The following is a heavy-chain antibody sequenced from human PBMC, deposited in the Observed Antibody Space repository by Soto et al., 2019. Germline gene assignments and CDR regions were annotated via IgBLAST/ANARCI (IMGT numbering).Heavy chain of an antibody. V-gene: IGHV1-24*01. D-gene: IGHD5-12*01. CDR3: ATSTPSWVTRAVSRRVAPAAFDS. CDR2: FDPEDGET. Sequence: ASVKVSCKVSGYTLTELSMHWVRQAPGKGLEWMGGFDPEDGETIYAQKFQGRVTMTEDTSTDTAYMELSSLRSEDTAVYYCATSTPSWVTRAVSRRVAPAAFDSWGQGTMVTVSS. J-gene: IGHJ3*02. CDR1: GYTLTELS.